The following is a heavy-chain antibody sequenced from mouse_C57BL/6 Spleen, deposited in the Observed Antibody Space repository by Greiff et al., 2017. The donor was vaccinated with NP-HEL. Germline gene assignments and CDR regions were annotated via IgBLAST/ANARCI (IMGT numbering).Heavy chain of an antibody. V-gene: IGHV1-61*01. J-gene: IGHJ1*03. CDR1: GYTFTSYW. CDR3: ARRGGNHWYFDV. Sequence: QVQLQQPGAELVRPGSSVKLSCKASGYTFTSYWMDWVKQRPGQGLEWIGNIYPSDSETHYNQKFKDKATLTVDKSSSTAYMQLSSLTSEDSAVYYCARRGGNHWYFDVWGTGTTVTVSS. D-gene: IGHD2-1*01. CDR2: IYPSDSET.